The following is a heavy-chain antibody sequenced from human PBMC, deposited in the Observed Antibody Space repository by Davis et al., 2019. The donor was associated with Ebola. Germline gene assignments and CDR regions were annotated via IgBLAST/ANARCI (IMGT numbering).Heavy chain of an antibody. Sequence: GSLRLSCAASGFTFSSYSMNWVRQAPGKGLEWVSSISSSSSYIYYADSVKGRFTISRDNAKNSLFLQMNSLRAEDTALYYCARIFGFPRGYFDYWGQGTLVTVSS. J-gene: IGHJ4*02. CDR3: ARIFGFPRGYFDY. V-gene: IGHV3-21*01. CDR1: GFTFSSYS. D-gene: IGHD3-10*01. CDR2: ISSSSSYI.